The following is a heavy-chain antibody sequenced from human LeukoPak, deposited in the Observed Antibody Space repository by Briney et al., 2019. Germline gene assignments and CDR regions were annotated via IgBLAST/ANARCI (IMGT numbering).Heavy chain of an antibody. CDR2: INHSGST. CDR3: ARDSSGWFKSGAFDI. J-gene: IGHJ3*02. D-gene: IGHD6-19*01. Sequence: SETLSLTCAVYGGSFSGYYWSWIRQPPGKGLEWIGEINHSGSTNYNPSLKSRVTISVDTSKNQFSLKLSSVTAADTAVYYCARDSSGWFKSGAFDIWGQGTMVTVSS. V-gene: IGHV4-34*01. CDR1: GGSFSGYY.